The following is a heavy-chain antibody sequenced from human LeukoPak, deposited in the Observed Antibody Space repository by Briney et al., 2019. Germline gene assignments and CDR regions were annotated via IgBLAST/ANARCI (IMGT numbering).Heavy chain of an antibody. CDR2: ISSNGGST. CDR3: AREPFQYYGMDV. CDR1: GFTFSSYA. J-gene: IGHJ6*02. V-gene: IGHV3-64*01. Sequence: PGGSLRLSCAASGFTFSSYAMHWVRQAPGKGLEYVSAISSNGGSTYYANSVKGRFTISRDNSKNTLYLQMGSLRAEDMAVYYGAREPFQYYGMDVWGQGTTVTVSS.